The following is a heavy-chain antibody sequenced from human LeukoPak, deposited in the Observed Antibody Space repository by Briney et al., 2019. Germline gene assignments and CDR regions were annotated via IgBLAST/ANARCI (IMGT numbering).Heavy chain of an antibody. Sequence: GGSLRLSCATSGFTFSNCGMSWVRQAPGKGLQWLSVIGGDGTTYYADSVKGRFTISRDNSKNTLYLQMNSLRAEDTAVYYCARAHYYGSGSYGWFDPWGQGTLVTVSS. CDR2: IGGDGTT. D-gene: IGHD3-10*01. CDR1: GFTFSNCG. J-gene: IGHJ5*02. CDR3: ARAHYYGSGSYGWFDP. V-gene: IGHV3-66*01.